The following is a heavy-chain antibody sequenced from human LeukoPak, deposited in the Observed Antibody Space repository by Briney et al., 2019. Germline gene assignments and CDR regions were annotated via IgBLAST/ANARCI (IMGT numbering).Heavy chain of an antibody. V-gene: IGHV1-69*13. CDR3: ASGGSGYSYGIDY. CDR2: IIPIFGTA. CDR1: GGTFSSYA. Sequence: ASVKVSCKASGGTFSSYAISWVRQAPGQGLEWMGGIIPIFGTANYAQKFQGRVTITADESTSTAYMELSSLRSEDTAVYYCASGGSGYSYGIDYWGQGTLVIVSS. D-gene: IGHD5-18*01. J-gene: IGHJ4*02.